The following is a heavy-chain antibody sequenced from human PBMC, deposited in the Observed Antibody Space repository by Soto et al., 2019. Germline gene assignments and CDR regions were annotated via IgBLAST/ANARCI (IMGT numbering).Heavy chain of an antibody. J-gene: IGHJ3*02. CDR2: IYPGDSDT. CDR3: ARQNFIAAASRDASDI. Sequence: PGESLKISCKGSGYSFTSYWIGWVRQMPGKGLEWMGIIYPGDSDTRYSPSFQGQVTISADKSISTAYLQWSSLKASDTAMYYCARQNFIAAASRDASDIWGQGTMVTVSS. CDR1: GYSFTSYW. D-gene: IGHD6-13*01. V-gene: IGHV5-51*01.